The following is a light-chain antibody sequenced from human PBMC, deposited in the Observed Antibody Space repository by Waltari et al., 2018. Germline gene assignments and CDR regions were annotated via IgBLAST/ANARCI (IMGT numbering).Light chain of an antibody. CDR3: QQHYTYSWT. CDR2: KAS. Sequence: DIQMTQSPTALSASVGDRVSITCRASQSISNWLAWYQHKPGKAPKLLIYKASTLESGVPSRFSGSVSETEFTLTISSLQPDDSATYYCQQHYTYSWTFGQGTKVEIK. J-gene: IGKJ1*01. V-gene: IGKV1-5*03. CDR1: QSISNW.